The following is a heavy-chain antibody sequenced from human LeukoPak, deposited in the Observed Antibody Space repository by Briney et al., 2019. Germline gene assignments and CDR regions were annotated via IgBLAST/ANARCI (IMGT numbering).Heavy chain of an antibody. D-gene: IGHD4-17*01. CDR3: VTEYYGAYNN. V-gene: IGHV3-15*01. J-gene: IGHJ4*02. Sequence: GGSLRLSCAGSGFTFTNAWMSWVRQAPGKGLEWVCRIKSNAAGGTTDCAAPVQGRFSISRDDSKDTVYLQMNSLKTEDIVVYFCVTEYYGAYNNWGQGTLVTVSS. CDR2: IKSNAAGGTT. CDR1: GFTFTNAW.